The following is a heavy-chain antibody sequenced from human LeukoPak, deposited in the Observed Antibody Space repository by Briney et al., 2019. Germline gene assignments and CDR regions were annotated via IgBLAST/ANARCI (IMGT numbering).Heavy chain of an antibody. CDR2: ISSSGSTI. Sequence: GGSLRLSCAASGFTFSDYYMSWIRQAPGKGLEWVSYISSSGSTIYYADSVKGRFTISGDNAKNSLYLQMNSLRAEDTAVYYCARDLGYSSSFYYYYGMDVWGQGTTVTVSS. CDR1: GFTFSDYY. J-gene: IGHJ6*02. CDR3: ARDLGYSSSFYYYYGMDV. D-gene: IGHD6-13*01. V-gene: IGHV3-11*01.